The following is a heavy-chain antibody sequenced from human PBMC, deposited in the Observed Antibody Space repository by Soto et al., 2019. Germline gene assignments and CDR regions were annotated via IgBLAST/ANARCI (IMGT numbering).Heavy chain of an antibody. CDR1: GFSFRNAW. Sequence: GGSLRLSCAASGFSFRNAWMSWVRQAPGKGLEWVGHIKSQGDGGTRDYAAPVKGRFTISRDDSKNTLFLQMNSLKNEDTAVYFCTTDLQAYCDGTTCYAVNYYSDAMVVWGQGTTVTVSS. CDR2: IKSQGDGGTR. D-gene: IGHD2-21*01. V-gene: IGHV3-15*01. J-gene: IGHJ6*02. CDR3: TTDLQAYCDGTTCYAVNYYSDAMVV.